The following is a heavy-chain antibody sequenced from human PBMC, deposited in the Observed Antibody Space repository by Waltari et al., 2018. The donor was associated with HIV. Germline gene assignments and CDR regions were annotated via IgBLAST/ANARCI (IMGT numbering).Heavy chain of an antibody. CDR1: GFTFSHYG. D-gene: IGHD5-18*01. CDR3: AKTTMVTPYYYYGVDV. J-gene: IGHJ6*02. CDR2: IRYDGSDK. Sequence: QVQLVESGGGVVQPGGSLRLSCAASGFTFSHYGMHGVRQAPGKGVEWVAFIRYDGSDKYYADFVKGRFTISRDNSKNTLYLQTNSLRAEDTAVYYCAKTTMVTPYYYYGVDVWGQGATVTVSS. V-gene: IGHV3-30*02.